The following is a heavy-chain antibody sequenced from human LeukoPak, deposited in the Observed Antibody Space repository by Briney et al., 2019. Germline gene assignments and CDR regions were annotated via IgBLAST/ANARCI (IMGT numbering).Heavy chain of an antibody. Sequence: GGSLRLSCAASGFTFSSYDMNWVRQAPGKGLEWISYINTISSTKYYADSVKGRFTISRDNAKNSLSLQMNSLRNEDTAVYYCARGKIGYYYGDYDGYWGQGTLVTVSS. D-gene: IGHD4-17*01. CDR3: ARGKIGYYYGDYDGY. J-gene: IGHJ4*02. CDR2: INTISSTK. CDR1: GFTFSSYD. V-gene: IGHV3-48*02.